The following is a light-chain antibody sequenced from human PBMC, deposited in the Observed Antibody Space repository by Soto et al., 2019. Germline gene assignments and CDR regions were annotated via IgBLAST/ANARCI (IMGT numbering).Light chain of an antibody. V-gene: IGKV1-9*01. CDR1: QGINNY. Sequence: DIQLTQSPSFLSASVGDRVTITCRASQGINNYLAWYQQKPGKAPKLLIYAASTLLSGVPPRFSGSGSGTEFTLTVSSLQPEDFATYYCQQLNSYPFITFDQGTRLEIK. CDR2: AAS. CDR3: QQLNSYPFIT. J-gene: IGKJ5*01.